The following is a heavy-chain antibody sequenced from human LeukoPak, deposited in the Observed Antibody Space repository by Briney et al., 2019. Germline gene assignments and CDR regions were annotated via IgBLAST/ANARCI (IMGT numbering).Heavy chain of an antibody. J-gene: IGHJ2*01. CDR1: GFTVSSKY. Sequence: PGGSLRLSCAASGFTVSSKYINWVRQAPGKGLEWVSVISSGDGTYFGDSVKGRFTISRDISKYTVYLRMKDLRADDTAVYYCTKGQLGSRGYWSFDLWGRGTLVAVSS. CDR2: ISSGDGT. V-gene: IGHV3-53*01. CDR3: TKGQLGSRGYWSFDL. D-gene: IGHD7-27*01.